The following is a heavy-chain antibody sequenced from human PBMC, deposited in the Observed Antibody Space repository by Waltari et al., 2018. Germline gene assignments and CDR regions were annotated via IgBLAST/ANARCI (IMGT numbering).Heavy chain of an antibody. CDR2: ISYDGSNK. J-gene: IGHJ6*02. CDR1: GFTFSSYG. D-gene: IGHD6-25*01. V-gene: IGHV3-30*18. Sequence: QVQLVESGGGVVQPGRSLRLSCAASGFTFSSYGMHWVRQAPGKGLEWVAVISYDGSNKYDADSVKGRFTISRDNSKNTLYLQMNSLRAEDTAVYYCAKDRKRTKYYYGMDVWGQGTTVTVSS. CDR3: AKDRKRTKYYYGMDV.